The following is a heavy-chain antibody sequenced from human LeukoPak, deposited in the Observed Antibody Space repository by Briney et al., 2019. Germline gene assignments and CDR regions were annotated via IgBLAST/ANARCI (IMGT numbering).Heavy chain of an antibody. V-gene: IGHV3-11*04. D-gene: IGHD2-2*01. CDR1: GFTFSDYY. CDR3: ARADCRSSSCYELDY. CDR2: ISSSGRTI. Sequence: PGGSLRLSCAGSGFTFSDYYMSWIRQAPGKGLEWVSYISSSGRTIYYADSVKGRFTISRDNAKNSLYLQMNPLRAEDTAVYYCARADCRSSSCYELDYWGQGTLVTVSS. J-gene: IGHJ4*02.